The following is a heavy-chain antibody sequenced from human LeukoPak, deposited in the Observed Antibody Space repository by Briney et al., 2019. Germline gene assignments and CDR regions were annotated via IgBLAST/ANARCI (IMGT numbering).Heavy chain of an antibody. V-gene: IGHV4-59*12. D-gene: IGHD3-22*01. CDR2: MDDRGDS. J-gene: IGHJ3*02. Sequence: SETLSLTCTVSGDFMRSYYWSWIRQAPGKGLEWLGHMDDRGDSNYNPSLKGRGSVSVDTSKNQFSLKLSSVTAADTAVYYCARGVIDSSGDHDAFDIWGQGTMVTVSS. CDR1: GDFMRSYY. CDR3: ARGVIDSSGDHDAFDI.